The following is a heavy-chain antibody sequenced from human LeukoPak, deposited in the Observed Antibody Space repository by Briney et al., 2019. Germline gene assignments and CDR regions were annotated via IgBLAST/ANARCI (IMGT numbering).Heavy chain of an antibody. CDR3: ARCITTQGTFDI. Sequence: KPSETLSLTCTVSGGSISTYYWNWLRQPAGKGLEWIGRIYTSGSTNYNASLKSRVTLSLDTSKNQFSLKLTSVTAADTAVYYCARCITTQGTFDIWAQGTMVTVSS. J-gene: IGHJ3*02. CDR2: IYTSGST. D-gene: IGHD1-1*01. V-gene: IGHV4-4*07. CDR1: GGSISTYY.